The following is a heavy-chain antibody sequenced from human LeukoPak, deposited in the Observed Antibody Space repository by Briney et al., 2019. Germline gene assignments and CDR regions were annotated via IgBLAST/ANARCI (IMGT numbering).Heavy chain of an antibody. Sequence: SETLSLTCTVSGGSLSSGSYYWSWIRQPAGKGLEWIGRIYTSGSTNYNPSLKSRVTISVDTSKNQFSLKLSSVTAADTAVYYWARLTVFGVVDYWGQGTLVTVSS. J-gene: IGHJ4*02. V-gene: IGHV4-61*02. CDR3: ARLTVFGVVDY. CDR2: IYTSGST. CDR1: GGSLSSGSYY. D-gene: IGHD3-3*01.